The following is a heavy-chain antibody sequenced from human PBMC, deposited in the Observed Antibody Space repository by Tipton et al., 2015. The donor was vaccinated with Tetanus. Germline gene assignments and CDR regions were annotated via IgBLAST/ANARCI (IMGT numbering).Heavy chain of an antibody. CDR1: GGSISNHY. Sequence: TLSLTCTVSGGSISNHYWSWIRQPPGKGLEWIGYLYDNGRTKYNPSLNSRVTISMDRSKNQISLQLTSVTAADTAVYFCAGVTAQRTELYFDHWGQGTLVTVSS. CDR3: AGVTAQRTELYFDH. D-gene: IGHD6-13*01. V-gene: IGHV4-59*11. J-gene: IGHJ4*02. CDR2: LYDNGRT.